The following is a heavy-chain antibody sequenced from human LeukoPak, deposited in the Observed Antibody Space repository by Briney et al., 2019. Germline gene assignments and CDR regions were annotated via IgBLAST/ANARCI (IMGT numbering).Heavy chain of an antibody. V-gene: IGHV4-30-4*08. CDR2: IYYSGST. D-gene: IGHD2-2*01. CDR1: GGSISSGDYY. CDR3: ARVTLGGPRLYCSSTSCYRDAFDI. Sequence: SETLSLTCTVSGGSISSGDYYWSWIRQPPGKGLEWIGYIYYSGSTYYNPSLKSRVTISVDTSKNQFSLKLSSVTAADTAVYYCARVTLGGPRLYCSSTSCYRDAFDIWGQGTMVTVSS. J-gene: IGHJ3*02.